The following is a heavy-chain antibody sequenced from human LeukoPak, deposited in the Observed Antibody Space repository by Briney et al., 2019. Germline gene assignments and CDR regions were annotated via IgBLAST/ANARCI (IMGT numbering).Heavy chain of an antibody. CDR1: GGSFSGYY. Sequence: SETLSLTCAVHGGSFSGYYWSWIRQPPGKGLEWIGEINHSGSTNYNPSLKSRVTISVDTSKNQFSLKLSSVTAADTAVYYCARGKDSVPAAIDYWGQGTLVTVSS. D-gene: IGHD2-2*01. J-gene: IGHJ4*02. V-gene: IGHV4-34*01. CDR2: INHSGST. CDR3: ARGKDSVPAAIDY.